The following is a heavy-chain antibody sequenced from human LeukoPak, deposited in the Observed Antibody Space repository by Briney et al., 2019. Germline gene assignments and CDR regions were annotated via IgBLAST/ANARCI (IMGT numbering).Heavy chain of an antibody. V-gene: IGHV3-30*02. D-gene: IGHD2-2*01. CDR3: AKDYCSSTNCFGDY. CDR1: GFTFSSYG. CDR2: IRYDGSNK. Sequence: GGSLRLSCAASGFTFSSYGMHWVRQAPGKGLEWVAFIRYDGSNKYYADSVKGRFTISRDNSKNTLYLQMSSLRADDTAVYYYAKDYCSSTNCFGDYWGQGTLVTVSS. J-gene: IGHJ4*02.